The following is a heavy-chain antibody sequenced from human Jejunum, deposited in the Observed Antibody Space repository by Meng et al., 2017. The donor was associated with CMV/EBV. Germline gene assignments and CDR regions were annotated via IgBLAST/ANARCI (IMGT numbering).Heavy chain of an antibody. V-gene: IGHV3-66*01. CDR3: ASPPPIGAALDY. Sequence: EVQLVESGGDLVQPGGSLSLSCAVSGFTVTSNFISWVRQAPGKGLEWVSVIYGGGGKDYADSVKGRFTISRDNSKNTLYLQMNSLRVEDTAVYYCASPPPIGAALDYWGQGTLVTVSS. D-gene: IGHD6-6*01. CDR1: GFTVTSNF. CDR2: IYGGGGK. J-gene: IGHJ4*02.